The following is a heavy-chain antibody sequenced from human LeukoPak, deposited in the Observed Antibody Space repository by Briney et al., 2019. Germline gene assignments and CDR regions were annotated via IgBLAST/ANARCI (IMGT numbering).Heavy chain of an antibody. V-gene: IGHV3-43*01. J-gene: IGHJ5*01. CDR3: AKEGGTMFFDS. CDR1: GFTFGHYT. Sequence: GGSLRLSCVASGFTFGHYTIHWVRQAPGKALEWVSLFSGNGKTTYYADSVRDRFTISRDNRKNSLYLQMNSLRSEDTALYYCAKEGGTMFFDSWGQGTLVTVSS. CDR2: FSGNGKTT. D-gene: IGHD3-3*01.